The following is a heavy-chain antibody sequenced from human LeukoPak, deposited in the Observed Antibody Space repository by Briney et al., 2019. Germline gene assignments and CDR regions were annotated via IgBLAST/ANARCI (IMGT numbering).Heavy chain of an antibody. J-gene: IGHJ4*02. V-gene: IGHV3-33*06. D-gene: IGHD3-10*01. Sequence: QPGRSLRLSCAASGFTFSSYGMHWVRQAPGKGLEWVAVIWYDGSNKYYADSVKGRFTISRDNSKNTLYLQMNSLRAEDTAVYYCAKDHGSGSYYNFDYWGQGTLVTVSS. CDR1: GFTFSSYG. CDR2: IWYDGSNK. CDR3: AKDHGSGSYYNFDY.